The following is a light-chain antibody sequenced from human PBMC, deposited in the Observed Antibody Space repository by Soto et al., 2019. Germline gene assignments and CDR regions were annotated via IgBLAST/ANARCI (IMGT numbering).Light chain of an antibody. CDR2: AAS. CDR1: QDIGRW. Sequence: DIQVTQSPSSVSASVGDSVTLTCRASQDIGRWLAWYQQKPGKAPKLLIYAASTLQTGVPSRFSSSGSGTDFTLTIISLQPEDFATYFCQQANSFPFTFGQATRREIK. J-gene: IGKJ5*01. CDR3: QQANSFPFT. V-gene: IGKV1-12*01.